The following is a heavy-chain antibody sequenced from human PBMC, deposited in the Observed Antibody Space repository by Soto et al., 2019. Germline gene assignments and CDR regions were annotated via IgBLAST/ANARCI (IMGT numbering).Heavy chain of an antibody. D-gene: IGHD3-3*01. J-gene: IGHJ5*02. Sequence: GASVKVSCKASGYTFTSYALHWVRQAPGQRLEWMGWINAGNGNTKYSQKFQGRVTITRDTSASTAYMELSSLRSEDTAVYYCARARGGVVPDNWFDPWGQGTLVTV. CDR2: INAGNGNT. CDR3: ARARGGVVPDNWFDP. V-gene: IGHV1-3*01. CDR1: GYTFTSYA.